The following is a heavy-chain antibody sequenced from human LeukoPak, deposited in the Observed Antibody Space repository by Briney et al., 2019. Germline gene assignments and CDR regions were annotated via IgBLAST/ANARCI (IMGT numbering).Heavy chain of an antibody. CDR3: ARAPGGQNWATFDY. Sequence: ASVKVSCKASGYTFTGYYMHWVQQAPGQGLEWMGWINPNSGGTNYAQKFQGRVTMTRDTSISTAYMELSRPRSGDTAVYYCARAPGGQNWATFDYWGQGTLVTVSS. CDR2: INPNSGGT. J-gene: IGHJ4*02. CDR1: GYTFTGYY. D-gene: IGHD7-27*01. V-gene: IGHV1-2*02.